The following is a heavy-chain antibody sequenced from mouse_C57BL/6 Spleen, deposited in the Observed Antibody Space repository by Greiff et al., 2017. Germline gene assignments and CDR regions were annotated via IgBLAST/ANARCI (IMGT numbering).Heavy chain of an antibody. CDR1: GYTFTSYW. V-gene: IGHV1-64*01. Sequence: QVQLQQPGAELVKPGASVKLSCKASGYTFTSYWMHWVKQRPGQGLEWIGMIHPNSGSTNYNEKFKSKATLTVDKSSSTAYMQLSSLTSEDSAVYYCARASAQATYYYAMGYWGQGASVTVSS. CDR2: IHPNSGST. D-gene: IGHD3-2*02. CDR3: ARASAQATYYYAMGY. J-gene: IGHJ4*01.